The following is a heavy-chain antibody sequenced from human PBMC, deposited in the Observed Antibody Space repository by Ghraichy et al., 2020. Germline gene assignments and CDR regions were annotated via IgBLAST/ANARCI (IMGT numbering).Heavy chain of an antibody. CDR1: GYTFTGYY. D-gene: IGHD5-24*01. Sequence: ASVKVSCKASGYTFTGYYMHWVRQAPGHGLEWMGWINPNTGGTKYAQKFQGRVTMTRDASISTAYMELSRLRSDDTAVYYCARGRGFGYNYAFDIWGKGTMVTVSS. J-gene: IGHJ3*02. V-gene: IGHV1-2*02. CDR2: INPNTGGT. CDR3: ARGRGFGYNYAFDI.